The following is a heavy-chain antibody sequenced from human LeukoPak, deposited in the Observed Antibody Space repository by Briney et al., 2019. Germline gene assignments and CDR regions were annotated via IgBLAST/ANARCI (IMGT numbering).Heavy chain of an antibody. Sequence: ASVTVSCKASGYTFTSYYTHWVRQAPGQGLEWMGLIKPSGGSTLYAQKFQGRVTVTSDMSTSTVYVELSSLRSEDTAVYYCAREVPENFNFDYWGQGTLVTVSS. J-gene: IGHJ4*02. CDR3: AREVPENFNFDY. D-gene: IGHD2/OR15-2a*01. V-gene: IGHV1-46*01. CDR2: IKPSGGST. CDR1: GYTFTSYY.